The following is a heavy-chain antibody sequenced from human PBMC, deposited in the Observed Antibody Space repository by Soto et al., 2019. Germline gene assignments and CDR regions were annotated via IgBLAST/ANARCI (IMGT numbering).Heavy chain of an antibody. D-gene: IGHD1-7*01. Sequence: EVQVVESGGALVQPGGSLRLSCAASGFTISNYWMSWVRQAPGKRLEWVANINQDGSEKLFVDSVKGRFTISRDNAKNSLYLQMHSLRAEDTATYYXXXGEXNGWNFRGQGTLVTVSS. J-gene: IGHJ1*01. CDR1: GFTISNYW. CDR3: XXGEXNGWNF. CDR2: INQDGSEK. V-gene: IGHV3-7*01.